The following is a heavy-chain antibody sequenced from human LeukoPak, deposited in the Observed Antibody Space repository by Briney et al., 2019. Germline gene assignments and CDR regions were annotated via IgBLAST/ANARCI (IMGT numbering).Heavy chain of an antibody. V-gene: IGHV3-48*03. D-gene: IGHD3-3*01. J-gene: IGHJ5*02. Sequence: GGSLRLSCAASGFIFNSYEMNWVRQAPGKGLEWASYISSSGSPIYYADSVKGRFTISRDNAKNSLYLQMNSLRADDTAVYYCAREYNFWSGYHSYNWFDPWGQGTLVTVSS. CDR2: ISSSGSPI. CDR1: GFIFNSYE. CDR3: AREYNFWSGYHSYNWFDP.